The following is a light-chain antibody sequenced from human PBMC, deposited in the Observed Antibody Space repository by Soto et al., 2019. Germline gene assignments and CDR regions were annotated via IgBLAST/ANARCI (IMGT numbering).Light chain of an antibody. CDR2: KAS. V-gene: IGKV1-5*03. J-gene: IGKJ1*01. CDR3: QQDNSYWT. Sequence: DIQMTQSTSTLSASVGDRVTITCRASQSISSWLAWYQQKPGKAPKVLIYKASSLESGVPSRFGGSGSGTEFTLTISSLKPDDVGTYYCQQDNSYWTVGQGTKVEIK. CDR1: QSISSW.